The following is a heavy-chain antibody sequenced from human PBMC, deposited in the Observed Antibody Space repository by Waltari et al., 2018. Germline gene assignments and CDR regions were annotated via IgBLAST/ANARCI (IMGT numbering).Heavy chain of an antibody. Sequence: QVQLVQSGAEVKKPGSSVKVSCKASGGTFSSYTISWVRQAPGQGLEWMGRIIPILGKANYAPKFQGRVTITADKSTSTAYMELSSLRSEDTAVYYCARLVEMATNTTGYWFDPWGQGTLVTVSS. CDR2: IIPILGKA. CDR3: ARLVEMATNTTGYWFDP. CDR1: GGTFSSYT. D-gene: IGHD5-12*01. V-gene: IGHV1-69*02. J-gene: IGHJ5*02.